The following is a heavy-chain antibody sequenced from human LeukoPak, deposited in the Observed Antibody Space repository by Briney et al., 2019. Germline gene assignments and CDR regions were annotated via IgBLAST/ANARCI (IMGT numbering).Heavy chain of an antibody. CDR1: GFTFCSYG. D-gene: IGHD2-15*01. CDR2: INNDGSGT. Sequence: GGSLRLSCAASGFTFCSYGMHWVRQAPGKGPVWVSRINNDGSGTTYADSVKGRFTISRDDAKNTLYLQMNSLRAEDTAVYYCVRGGESTWSWGQGTLVTVSS. CDR3: VRGGESTWS. J-gene: IGHJ5*02. V-gene: IGHV3-74*01.